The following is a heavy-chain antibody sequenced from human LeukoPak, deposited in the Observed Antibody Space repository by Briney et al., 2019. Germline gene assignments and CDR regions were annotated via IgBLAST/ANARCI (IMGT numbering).Heavy chain of an antibody. D-gene: IGHD5-12*01. J-gene: IGHJ4*02. CDR3: ARHLRRYSGYDVVGY. CDR1: GGSISSSSYY. Sequence: SSETLSLTCTVSGGSISSSSYYWGWIRQPPGKGLEWIGSIYYSGSTYYNPSLKSRVTISVDTSKNQFSLKLSSVTAADTAVYYCARHLRRYSGYDVVGYWGQGTLVTVSS. V-gene: IGHV4-39*01. CDR2: IYYSGST.